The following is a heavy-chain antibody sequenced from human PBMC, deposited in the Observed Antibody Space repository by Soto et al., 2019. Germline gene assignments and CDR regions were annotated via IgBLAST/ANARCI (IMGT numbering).Heavy chain of an antibody. CDR2: IYYSGGT. D-gene: IGHD3-16*01. CDR1: GDSISRYY. Sequence: QVQLQESGPGLVKPSETLSLTCTVSGDSISRYYWSWIRQPPGKGLEWLGYIYYSGGTIYNPSLNSRVTMSVDTSNNHFSLRLTSVTATDTAVYFCARHDLRGGAYDVWGRGTMVIVSS. CDR3: ARHDLRGGAYDV. V-gene: IGHV4-59*08. J-gene: IGHJ3*01.